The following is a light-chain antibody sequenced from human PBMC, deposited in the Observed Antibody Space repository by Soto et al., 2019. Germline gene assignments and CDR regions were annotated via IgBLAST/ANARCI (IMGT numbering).Light chain of an antibody. V-gene: IGKV3-20*01. Sequence: ESVLTQSPGTLSMSPGERATLSCRASQSVSSSYSAWYQQKPGQAPRLLIYGASSRATGIPDRFSGSGSGTDFTLTISRLEPDDCAVYYCQQYGSSPFTFGPGTKVDIK. J-gene: IGKJ3*01. CDR1: QSVSSSY. CDR2: GAS. CDR3: QQYGSSPFT.